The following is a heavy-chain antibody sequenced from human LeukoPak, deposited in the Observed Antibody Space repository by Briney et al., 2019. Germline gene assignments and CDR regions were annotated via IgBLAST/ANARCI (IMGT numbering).Heavy chain of an antibody. CDR3: ARDRSPGNFDY. D-gene: IGHD3-10*01. V-gene: IGHV3-21*01. CDR2: ITRSSTYI. CDR1: GFTFSNYN. Sequence: PGGSLRLSCAASGFTFSNYNMNWVRQAPGKGLEWISSITRSSTYIYYADSVKGRFTISRDNAKNSLYLQMNCLRAEDTAVYYCARDRSPGNFDYWGQGTLVTVSS. J-gene: IGHJ4*02.